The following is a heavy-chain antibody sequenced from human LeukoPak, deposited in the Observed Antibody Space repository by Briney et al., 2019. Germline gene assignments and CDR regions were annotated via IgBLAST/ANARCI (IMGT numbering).Heavy chain of an antibody. V-gene: IGHV1-8*03. Sequence: ASVKVSCKASGYTFTSYDINWVRQATGQGLEWMGWMNPNSGNTGYAQKFQGRVTITRNTSISTAYMELSSLRSEDTAVYYCARASFYYFDYYYYMDVWGKGTTVTVSS. CDR2: MNPNSGNT. CDR3: ARASFYYFDYYYYMDV. J-gene: IGHJ6*03. D-gene: IGHD2/OR15-2a*01. CDR1: GYTFTSYD.